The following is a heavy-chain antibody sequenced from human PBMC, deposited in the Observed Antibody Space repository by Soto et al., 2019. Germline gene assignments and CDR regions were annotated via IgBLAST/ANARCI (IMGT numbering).Heavy chain of an antibody. CDR3: AKDGQLAPYYYYYYMDV. CDR2: ISWNSGSI. Sequence: GGSLRLSCAASGFTFDDYAMHWVRQAPGKGLEWVSGISWNSGSIGYADSVKGRFTISRDNAKNSLYLQMNSLRAEDTALYYCAKDGQLAPYYYYYYMDVWGKGTTVTVSS. CDR1: GFTFDDYA. V-gene: IGHV3-9*01. D-gene: IGHD6-13*01. J-gene: IGHJ6*03.